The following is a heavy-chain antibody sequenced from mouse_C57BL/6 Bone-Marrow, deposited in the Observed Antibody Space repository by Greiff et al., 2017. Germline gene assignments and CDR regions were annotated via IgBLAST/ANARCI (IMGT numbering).Heavy chain of an antibody. V-gene: IGHV5-17*01. CDR1: GFTFSDYG. J-gene: IGHJ2*01. CDR2: ISSGSSTI. CDR3: ARGGDFDY. Sequence: DVKLVESGGGLVKPGGSLKLSCAASGFTFSDYGMHWVRQAPEKGLEWVAYISSGSSTIYYADTVKGRFTIARDNAKNTLCLQMTSLRSEDTAMYYCARGGDFDYWGQGTTLTVSS.